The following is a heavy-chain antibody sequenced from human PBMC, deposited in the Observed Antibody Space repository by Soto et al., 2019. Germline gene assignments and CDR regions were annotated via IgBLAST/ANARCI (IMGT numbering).Heavy chain of an antibody. J-gene: IGHJ5*02. D-gene: IGHD6-6*01. V-gene: IGHV4-34*01. CDR2: INHSGST. CDR1: GGSFSGYY. CDR3: ARAARPYNWFDP. Sequence: SETLSLTCAVSGGSFSGYYWSWIRQPPGKGLEWIGEINHSGSTNYNPSLKSRVTISVDTSKNQFSLKLSSVTAADTAVYYCARAARPYNWFDPWGQGTLVTVSS.